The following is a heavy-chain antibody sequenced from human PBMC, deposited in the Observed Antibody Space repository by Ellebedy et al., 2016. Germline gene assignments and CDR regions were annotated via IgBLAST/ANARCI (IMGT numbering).Heavy chain of an antibody. CDR3: ARLDMVRGGVAY. Sequence: ASVKVSXKASGYTFTSYYMHWVRQAPGQGLEWMGIINPSGGSTNYAQKFQGRVTMTRDTSINTAYMELSSLRSDDTAVYYCARLDMVRGGVAYWGQGTLVTVSS. CDR1: GYTFTSYY. D-gene: IGHD3-10*01. CDR2: INPSGGST. V-gene: IGHV1-46*01. J-gene: IGHJ4*02.